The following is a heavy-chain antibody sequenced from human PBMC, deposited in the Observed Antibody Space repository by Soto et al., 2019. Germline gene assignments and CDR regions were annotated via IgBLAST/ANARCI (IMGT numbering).Heavy chain of an antibody. J-gene: IGHJ4*02. V-gene: IGHV3-74*01. CDR1: GFTFSSYW. CDR2: IKSDGSST. D-gene: IGHD4-17*01. CDR3: VRDHGDFYFDY. Sequence: GGSLRLSCAASGFTFSSYWMHWVRQAPGKGLVWVSRIKSDGSSTNYADSVNGRFTISRDNAKNTLYLQMNSLRAEDTAVYYCVRDHGDFYFDYWGQGTLVTVSS.